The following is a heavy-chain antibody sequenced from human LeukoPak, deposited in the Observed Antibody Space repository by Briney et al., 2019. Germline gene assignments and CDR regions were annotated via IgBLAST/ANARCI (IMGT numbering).Heavy chain of an antibody. Sequence: SETLSLTCAVYGGSFSDYYWSWIRQPPGKGLEWIGEINHSGRTNHNPSLKSRLTISVDTSKNQFSLRLSSVTAADTAVYYCARRVFYGLVRQPHDYWGQGTLVTVSS. CDR3: ARRVFYGLVRQPHDY. CDR1: GGSFSDYY. J-gene: IGHJ4*02. D-gene: IGHD6-19*01. V-gene: IGHV4-34*01. CDR2: INHSGRT.